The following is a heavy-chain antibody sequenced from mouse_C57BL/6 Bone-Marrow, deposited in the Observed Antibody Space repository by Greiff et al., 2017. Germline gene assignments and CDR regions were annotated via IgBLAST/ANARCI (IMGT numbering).Heavy chain of an antibody. J-gene: IGHJ4*01. CDR2: IDPSDSET. V-gene: IGHV1-52*01. CDR1: GYTFTSYW. CDR3: ARECVYYSSSYGSMDY. Sequence: QVQLKQPGAELVRPGSSVKLSCKASGYTFTSYWMHWVKQRPIQGLEWIGNIDPSDSETHYNQKFKDKATLTVDKSSSTAYMQLSSLTSEDSAVXYCARECVYYSSSYGSMDYWGQGTSVTVSS. D-gene: IGHD1-1*01.